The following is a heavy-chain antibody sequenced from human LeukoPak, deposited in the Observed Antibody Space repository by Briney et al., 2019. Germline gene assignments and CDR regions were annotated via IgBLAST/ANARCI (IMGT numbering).Heavy chain of an antibody. Sequence: SETLSLTCTVSGGSISSSSYYWGWIRQPPGKGQEWIGSIYYSGSTYYNPSLKSRVTISVDTSKNQFSLKLSSVTAADTAVYYCKAIRNYYYYMDVWAKGPRSPSP. D-gene: IGHD2-21*01. V-gene: IGHV4-39*01. CDR3: KAIRNYYYYMDV. CDR1: GGSISSSSYY. J-gene: IGHJ6*03. CDR2: IYYSGST.